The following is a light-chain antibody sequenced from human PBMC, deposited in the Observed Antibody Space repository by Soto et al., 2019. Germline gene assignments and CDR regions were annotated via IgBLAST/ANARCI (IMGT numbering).Light chain of an antibody. CDR3: CSYAGRSTLV. V-gene: IGLV2-23*01. CDR2: EGS. CDR1: SSDVGSYNL. Sequence: QSALTQPASVSGSPGQSITISCTGTSSDVGSYNLVSWYQQHPGKAPKLMIYEGSKLPSVVSNRFSGSKSGNTASLTISGLQAEDEDEYYCCSYAGRSTLVFGGGTKPTVL. J-gene: IGLJ2*01.